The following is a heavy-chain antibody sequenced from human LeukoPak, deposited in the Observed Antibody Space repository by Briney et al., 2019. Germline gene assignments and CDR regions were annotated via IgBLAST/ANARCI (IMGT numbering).Heavy chain of an antibody. J-gene: IGHJ5*02. D-gene: IGHD2-2*01. CDR1: GGSFSGYY. CDR3: ASFGGRYQLLKYRNWFDP. Sequence: SETLSLTCAVYGGSFSGYYWSWIRQPPGKGLEWIGEINHSGSTNYNPPLKSRVTISVDTSKNQFSLKLSSVTAADTAVYYCASFGGRYQLLKYRNWFDPWGQGTLVTVSS. CDR2: INHSGST. V-gene: IGHV4-34*01.